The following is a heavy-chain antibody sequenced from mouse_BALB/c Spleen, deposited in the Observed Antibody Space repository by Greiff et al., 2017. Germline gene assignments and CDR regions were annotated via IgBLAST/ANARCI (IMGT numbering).Heavy chain of an antibody. CDR3: ARGGLRRSAMDY. V-gene: IGHV5-6-5*01. CDR2: ISSGGST. Sequence: DVMLVESGGGLVKPGGSLKLSCAASGFTFSSYAMSWVRQTPEKRLEWVASISSGGSTYYPDSVKGRFTISRDNARNILYLQMSSLRSEDTAMYYCARGGLRRSAMDYWGQGTSVTVSS. D-gene: IGHD2-4*01. CDR1: GFTFSSYA. J-gene: IGHJ4*01.